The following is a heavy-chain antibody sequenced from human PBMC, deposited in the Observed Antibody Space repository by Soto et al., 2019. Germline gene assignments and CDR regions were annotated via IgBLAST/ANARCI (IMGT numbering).Heavy chain of an antibody. J-gene: IGHJ3*02. CDR2: INHSGST. CDR1: GGSFSGYY. V-gene: IGHV4-34*01. CDR3: GRRFLVVAELNDAFDI. Sequence: SETLSLTCAVYGGSFSGYYWSWIRQPPGKGLEWIGEINHSGSTNYNPSLKSRVTISVDTSKNQFSLKLSSVTAADTAVYYCGRRFLVVAELNDAFDIWGQGTMVTVSS. D-gene: IGHD2-15*01.